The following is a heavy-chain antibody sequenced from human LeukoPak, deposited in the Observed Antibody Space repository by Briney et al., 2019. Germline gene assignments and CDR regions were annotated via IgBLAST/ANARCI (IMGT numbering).Heavy chain of an antibody. CDR1: GGSFSGYY. CDR2: INHSGST. CDR3: ARGGTLYDFWSGPSYYYYYGMDV. J-gene: IGHJ6*02. Sequence: PSETLSLTCAVYGGSFSGYYWSWIRQPPGKGLEWIGEINHSGSTNYNPSLKSRVTISVDTSENQFSLKLSSVTAADTAVDYCARGGTLYDFWSGPSYYYYYGMDVWGQGTTVTVSS. D-gene: IGHD3-3*01. V-gene: IGHV4-34*01.